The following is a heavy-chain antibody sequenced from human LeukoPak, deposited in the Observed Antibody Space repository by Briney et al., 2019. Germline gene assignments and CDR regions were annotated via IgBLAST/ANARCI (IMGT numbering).Heavy chain of an antibody. CDR2: INHSGST. CDR1: GGSISNDDNY. Sequence: SETLSLTCTVSGGSISNDDNYWSWIRQPPGKGLEWIGKINHSGSTNYNPSLKSRVTISVDTSKNQFSLKLSSVTAADTAVYYCARAMVSGSYSDYWGQGTLVTVSS. V-gene: IGHV4-39*07. CDR3: ARAMVSGSYSDY. J-gene: IGHJ4*02. D-gene: IGHD1-26*01.